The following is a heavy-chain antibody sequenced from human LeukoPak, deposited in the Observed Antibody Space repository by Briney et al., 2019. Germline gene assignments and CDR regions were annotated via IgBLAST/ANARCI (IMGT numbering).Heavy chain of an antibody. CDR1: GYTFTSYG. D-gene: IGHD2-2*03. Sequence: ASVKVSCKASGYTFTSYGISWVRQAPGQGLEWMGWISVYNGNTNYAQKLQGRVTMTTDTSTSTAHMELRSLRSDDTAVYYWARVGVPAGYCSSTSCSYFDYWGQGTLVTVSS. CDR2: ISVYNGNT. V-gene: IGHV1-18*01. J-gene: IGHJ4*02. CDR3: ARVGVPAGYCSSTSCSYFDY.